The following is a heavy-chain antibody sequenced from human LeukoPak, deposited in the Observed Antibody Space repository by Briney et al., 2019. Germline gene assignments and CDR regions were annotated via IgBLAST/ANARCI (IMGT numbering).Heavy chain of an antibody. Sequence: GASVKVSCKASGGTFSSYAISWVRQAPGQGLEWMGRIIPIFGTASYAQKFQGRVTMTRDTSTSTVYMELSSLRSEDTAVYYCARDWTDIVVVPAAMRYYYYMDVWGKGTTVTVSS. V-gene: IGHV1-69*05. D-gene: IGHD2-2*01. CDR2: IIPIFGTA. J-gene: IGHJ6*03. CDR1: GGTFSSYA. CDR3: ARDWTDIVVVPAAMRYYYYMDV.